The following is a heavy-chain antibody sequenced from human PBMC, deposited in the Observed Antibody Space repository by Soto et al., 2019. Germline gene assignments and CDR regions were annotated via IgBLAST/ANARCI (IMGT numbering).Heavy chain of an antibody. Sequence: SETLSLTCTVSGDSITASYSNWAWIRQPPGKGLEWIGTFYYSGTTSQNPPLRSRITISGDTSRNQFSLNLRSVTAADSGVYYCAKLVRYDVRRGEIDHCGQGSLVILSS. CDR3: AKLVRYDVRRGEIDH. V-gene: IGHV4-39*01. J-gene: IGHJ5*02. D-gene: IGHD2-21*01. CDR1: GDSITASYSN. CDR2: FYYSGTT.